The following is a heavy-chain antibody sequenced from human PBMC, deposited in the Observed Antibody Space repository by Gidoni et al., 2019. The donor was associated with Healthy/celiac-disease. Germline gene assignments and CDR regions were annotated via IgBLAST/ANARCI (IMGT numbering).Heavy chain of an antibody. V-gene: IGHV3-23*01. CDR2: ISGSGGST. CDR3: AKETHYYGSGSEGSYFDY. CDR1: GFTFSSYA. J-gene: IGHJ4*02. D-gene: IGHD3-10*01. Sequence: EVQLLESGGGLVQPGGSLRLSCAASGFTFSSYAMSWVRQAPGKGLEWVSAISGSGGSTYYADSVKGRFTISRDNSKNTLYLQMNSLRAEDTAVYYCAKETHYYGSGSEGSYFDYWGQGTLVTVSS.